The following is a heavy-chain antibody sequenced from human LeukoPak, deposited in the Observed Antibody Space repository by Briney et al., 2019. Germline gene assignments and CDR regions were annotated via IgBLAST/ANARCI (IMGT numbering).Heavy chain of an antibody. Sequence: GGSLRLSCAASGFTFSSYWMSWVRQAPGKGLEWVAHIKQDGSEKYYVDSVKGRFTISRDNAKNSLYLQMNSLRAEDTAVYYCARDTTRTIFGVVTYYYYGMDVWGQGTTVTVSS. CDR2: IKQDGSEK. D-gene: IGHD3-3*01. V-gene: IGHV3-7*03. CDR1: GFTFSSYW. J-gene: IGHJ6*02. CDR3: ARDTTRTIFGVVTYYYYGMDV.